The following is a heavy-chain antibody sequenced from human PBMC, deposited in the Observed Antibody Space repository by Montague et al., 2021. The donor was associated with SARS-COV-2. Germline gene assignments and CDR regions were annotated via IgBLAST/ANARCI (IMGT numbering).Heavy chain of an antibody. V-gene: IGHV2-70*11. CDR3: ARVQTTVAYDY. J-gene: IGHJ4*02. Sequence: PALVKPTQTLTLTCTFSGFSLSTSGMCVSWIRQPPGKPLDWLARXVWDEVNNYSPSLKTSLTISKDTSKNQVVLTMTNMDPVDTATYYCARVQTTVAYDYWGQGTLVTVSS. D-gene: IGHD4-23*01. CDR1: GFSLSTSGMC. CDR2: XVWDEVN.